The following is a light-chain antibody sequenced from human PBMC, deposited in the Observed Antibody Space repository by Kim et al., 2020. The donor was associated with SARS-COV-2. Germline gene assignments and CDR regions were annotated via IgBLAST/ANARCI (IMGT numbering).Light chain of an antibody. J-gene: IGKJ5*01. V-gene: IGKV3-20*01. CDR1: HSISNNF. CDR3: QQYANSPIT. Sequence: SPGERVTLSCRASHSISNNFLAWYQQRPGLAPRLLIYDASNRATGIPERFSGSGSETDFTLTISRLEPEDFAVYYCQQYANSPITFGQGTRLEIK. CDR2: DAS.